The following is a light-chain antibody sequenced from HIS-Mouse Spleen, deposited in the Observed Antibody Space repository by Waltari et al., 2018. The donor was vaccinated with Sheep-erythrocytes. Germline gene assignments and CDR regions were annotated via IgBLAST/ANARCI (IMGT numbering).Light chain of an antibody. Sequence: QSALTQPASVSGSPGQSITISCTATSSDVGGYNYVSWYQQHPGKTPKLRIYEVSNRPAGVSNRFACNNSGNVATLTISGTPAMDEAEYYCQAWDSSTVVFGGGTKLPVL. CDR2: EVS. CDR3: QAWDSSTVV. J-gene: IGLJ2*01. V-gene: IGLV2-14*01. CDR1: SSDVGGYNY.